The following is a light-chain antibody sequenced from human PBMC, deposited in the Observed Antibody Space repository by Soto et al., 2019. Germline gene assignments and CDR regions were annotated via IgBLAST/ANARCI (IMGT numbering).Light chain of an antibody. V-gene: IGKV2-28*01. CDR3: MQALQTPRT. Sequence: DIVMTQSPLSLPVTPGEPASISCRSSQSLVYRNGYNYLDWYLQKPGQSPQLLIYLGSNRASGVPDRFSGSGSGTDFTLKISRVEAEDVGVYYCMQALQTPRTFGQGTKVEIK. CDR2: LGS. J-gene: IGKJ1*01. CDR1: QSLVYRNGYNY.